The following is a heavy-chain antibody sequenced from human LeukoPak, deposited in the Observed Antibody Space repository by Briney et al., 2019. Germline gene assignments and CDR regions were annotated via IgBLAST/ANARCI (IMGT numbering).Heavy chain of an antibody. J-gene: IGHJ4*02. CDR1: GGSISSGDYY. D-gene: IGHD3-10*01. CDR3: ARDNPGYFDY. CDR2: IYYSGST. V-gene: IGHV4-61*08. Sequence: TSETLSLTCTVSGGSISSGDYYWSWIRQPPGKGLEWIGYIYYSGSTNYNPSLKSRVTISVDTSKNQFSLKLSSVTAADTAVYYCARDNPGYFDYWGQGTLVTVSS.